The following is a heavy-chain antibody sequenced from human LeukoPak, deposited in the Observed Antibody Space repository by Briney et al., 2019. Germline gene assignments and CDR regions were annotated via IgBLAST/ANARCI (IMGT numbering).Heavy chain of an antibody. V-gene: IGHV3-49*03. J-gene: IGHJ4*02. CDR1: GFTFGDYA. CDR2: IRSKAYGGTT. Sequence: GGSLRLSCTASGFTFGDYAMSWFRQAPGKGLEWVGFIRSKAYGGTTEYAASVKGRFTIPRDDSKSIAYLQMNSLKTEDTAVYYCTRNTRGYSYGTASNFDYWGQGTLVTVSS. CDR3: TRNTRGYSYGTASNFDY. D-gene: IGHD5-18*01.